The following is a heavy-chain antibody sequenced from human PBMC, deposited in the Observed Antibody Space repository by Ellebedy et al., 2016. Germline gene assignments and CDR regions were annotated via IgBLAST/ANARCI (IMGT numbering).Heavy chain of an antibody. J-gene: IGHJ6*02. CDR2: INPSGGST. V-gene: IGHV1-46*04. CDR3: ARDYSSSWYLTEPYYYYYGMDV. D-gene: IGHD6-13*01. Sequence: ASVKVSCKASGGTFSSYAISWVRQAPGQGLEWMGIINPSGGSTSYAQKLQGRVTMTRDTSTSTVYMELSSLRSEDTAVYYCARDYSSSWYLTEPYYYYYGMDVWGQGTTVTVSS. CDR1: GGTFSSYA.